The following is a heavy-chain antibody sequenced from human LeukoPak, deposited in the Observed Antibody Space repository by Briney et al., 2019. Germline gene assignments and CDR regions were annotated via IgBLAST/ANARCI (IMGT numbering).Heavy chain of an antibody. V-gene: IGHV3-48*03. D-gene: IGHD2-2*02. CDR3: ARVGGCSSTSCYTPWNYYGMDV. J-gene: IGHJ6*02. CDR1: GFTFSSYE. CDR2: ISSSGSTI. Sequence: PGGSLRLSCAASGFTFSSYEVNWVRQAPDKGLEWLSYISSSGSTIYYAKSVKGRYTISRDNAKNSLYLQMNSLRAEDTAVYYCARVGGCSSTSCYTPWNYYGMDVWGQGTTVTVSS.